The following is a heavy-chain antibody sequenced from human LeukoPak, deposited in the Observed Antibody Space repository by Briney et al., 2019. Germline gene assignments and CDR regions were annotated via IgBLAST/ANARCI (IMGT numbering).Heavy chain of an antibody. J-gene: IGHJ4*02. CDR2: ISSSSSTI. V-gene: IGHV3-48*04. Sequence: GGSLRPSCAASGFTFSSYSMNWVRQAPGKGLEWVSYISSSSSTIYYADSVKGRFTISRDNAKNSLYLQMNSLRAEDTAVYYCAKDYYGSGSSFDYWGQGTLVTVSS. D-gene: IGHD3-10*01. CDR3: AKDYYGSGSSFDY. CDR1: GFTFSSYS.